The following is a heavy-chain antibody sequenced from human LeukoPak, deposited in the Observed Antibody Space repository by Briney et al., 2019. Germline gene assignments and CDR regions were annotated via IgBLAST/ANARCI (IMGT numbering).Heavy chain of an antibody. D-gene: IGHD1-14*01. CDR1: GGSFSGYY. Sequence: SETLSLTCAVYGGSFSGYYWSWIRQPPGKGLEWIGEINHSGSTYYNPSLKSRVTISVDTSKNQFSLKLSSVTAADTAVYYCARVLVYDAFDIWGQGTMVTVSS. CDR2: INHSGST. CDR3: ARVLVYDAFDI. J-gene: IGHJ3*02. V-gene: IGHV4-34*01.